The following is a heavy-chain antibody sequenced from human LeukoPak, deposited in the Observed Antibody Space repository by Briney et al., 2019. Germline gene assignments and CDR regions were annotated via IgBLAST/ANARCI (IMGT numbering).Heavy chain of an antibody. CDR2: MNPISGDT. CDR3: ATGGHVRVYDSSAYYGHY. Sequence: ASVKVSCKASGYTFTSYDVNWVRQATGQGLEWMGWMNPISGDTGYALKFQGRVTMTRDMSTSTVYMELSSLRSEDTAVYYCATGGHVRVYDSSAYYGHYWGQGTLVTVSS. V-gene: IGHV1-8*01. D-gene: IGHD3-22*01. J-gene: IGHJ4*02. CDR1: GYTFTSYD.